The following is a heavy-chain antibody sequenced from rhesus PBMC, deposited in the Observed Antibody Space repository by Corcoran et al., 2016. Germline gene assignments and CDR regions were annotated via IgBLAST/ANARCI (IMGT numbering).Heavy chain of an antibody. CDR1: GGSISDDYY. CDR3: ARKSNTKDY. V-gene: IGHV4-106*01. CDR2: IYGSGGGT. D-gene: IGHD4-23*01. Sequence: QVQLQESGPGLVKPSETLSLTCAVSGGSISDDYYWSWISQPPGKGLEWIGYIYGSGGGTNYNPSLKNRVTISIDPSKNQFSLKLSSVTAADPAVYYCARKSNTKDYWGQGVLVTVSS. J-gene: IGHJ4*01.